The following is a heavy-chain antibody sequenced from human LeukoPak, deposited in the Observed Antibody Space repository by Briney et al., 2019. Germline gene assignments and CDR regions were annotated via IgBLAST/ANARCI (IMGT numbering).Heavy chain of an antibody. CDR3: ARASDIVVVVAATEALYFDY. V-gene: IGHV4-31*03. Sequence: SETLSLTCTVSGGSISSGVYYWSWIRQHPGKGLEWIGYIYYSGSTYYNPSLKSRVTISVDTSKNQFSLKLSSVTAADTAVYYCARASDIVVVVAATEALYFDYWGQGTLVTVSS. CDR1: GGSISSGVYY. D-gene: IGHD2-15*01. CDR2: IYYSGST. J-gene: IGHJ4*02.